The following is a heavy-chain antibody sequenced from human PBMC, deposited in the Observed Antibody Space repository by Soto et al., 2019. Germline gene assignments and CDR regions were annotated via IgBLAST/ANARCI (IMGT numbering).Heavy chain of an antibody. V-gene: IGHV4-59*08. D-gene: IGHD6-19*01. J-gene: IGHJ6*04. CDR3: ARRGEGWYMDV. CDR1: GGTISSYY. Sequence: SETLSLTCTVSGGTISSYYWSWIRQSPGKGLEWIGYVYYSGSTNHNPSLKRRVTISVDTSKKQFSLKLSSVTAADTAVYYCARRGEGWYMDVWGKGTTVTSPQ. CDR2: VYYSGST.